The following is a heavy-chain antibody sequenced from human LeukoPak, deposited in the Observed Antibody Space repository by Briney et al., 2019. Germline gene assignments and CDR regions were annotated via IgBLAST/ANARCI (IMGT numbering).Heavy chain of an antibody. CDR1: GYTFTSYG. D-gene: IGHD3-22*01. V-gene: IGHV1-18*01. CDR2: ISAYNGNT. J-gene: IGHJ3*02. CDR3: AREGWGTYDSSGPYPDDAFDI. Sequence: ASVKASCKASGYTFTSYGISWVRQAPGQGLEWMGWISAYNGNTNYTQKLQGRVTMTTDTSTSTAYMELRSLRSDDTAVYYCAREGWGTYDSSGPYPDDAFDIWGQGTMVTVSS.